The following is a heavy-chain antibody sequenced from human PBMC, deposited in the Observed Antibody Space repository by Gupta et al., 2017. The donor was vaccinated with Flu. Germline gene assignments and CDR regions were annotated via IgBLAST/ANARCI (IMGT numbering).Heavy chain of an antibody. J-gene: IGHJ4*02. Sequence: EVQLVESGGGLVQPGRSLRLSCAASGFTFDDYAMHWVRRAPGKGLEWGSGISWNSGSIGYADSVKGRFTISRDNAKNSLYLQMNSLRAEDTALYYCAKDTGPGTAMASGIDYWGQGTLVTVSS. CDR3: AKDTGPGTAMASGIDY. V-gene: IGHV3-9*01. D-gene: IGHD5-18*01. CDR2: ISWNSGSI. CDR1: GFTFDDYA.